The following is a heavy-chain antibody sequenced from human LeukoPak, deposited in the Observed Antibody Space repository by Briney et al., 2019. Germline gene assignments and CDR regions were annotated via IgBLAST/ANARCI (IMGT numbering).Heavy chain of an antibody. J-gene: IGHJ4*02. CDR2: IYPADSDT. Sequence: GESLKISCKASGYSFTSLWIGWVRQMPGKGLEWMGIIYPADSDTRYSPSFQAQVTISADKSVSTAYLQWSSLEASDTAMYYCARLHRSGYYYFDYWGRGTLVTVSS. CDR1: GYSFTSLW. D-gene: IGHD3-22*01. V-gene: IGHV5-51*01. CDR3: ARLHRSGYYYFDY.